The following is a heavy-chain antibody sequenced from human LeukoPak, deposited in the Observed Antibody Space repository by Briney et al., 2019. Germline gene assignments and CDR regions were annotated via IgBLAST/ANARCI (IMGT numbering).Heavy chain of an antibody. CDR2: TSSDLNVK. Sequence: GGSLRLSCAASGFTFSSYVMSWVRQAPGKGLEWVAVTSSDLNVKLYADSVKGRCTISRDNSRSTLYLQMNSLRPEDTAIYYCAREGYYGSGSPPSLYFDYWGQGTLVTVSS. CDR3: AREGYYGSGSPPSLYFDY. J-gene: IGHJ4*02. V-gene: IGHV3-30*03. D-gene: IGHD3-10*01. CDR1: GFTFSSYV.